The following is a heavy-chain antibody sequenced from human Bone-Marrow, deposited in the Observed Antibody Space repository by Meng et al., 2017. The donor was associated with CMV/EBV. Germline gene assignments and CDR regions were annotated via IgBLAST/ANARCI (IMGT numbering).Heavy chain of an antibody. J-gene: IGHJ6*02. Sequence: ASVKVSCKASGYTFTSYGISWVRQAPGQGLEWMGWISAYNGNTNYAQKFQGRVTMTTDTSTSTAYMELRSLRSDETAVYYCAREGCSSTSCRQHPPQYYYYYYGMDVWGPGNTVNVSS. CDR3: AREGCSSTSCRQHPPQYYYYYYGMDV. D-gene: IGHD2-2*01. CDR2: ISAYNGNT. CDR1: GYTFTSYG. V-gene: IGHV1-18*01.